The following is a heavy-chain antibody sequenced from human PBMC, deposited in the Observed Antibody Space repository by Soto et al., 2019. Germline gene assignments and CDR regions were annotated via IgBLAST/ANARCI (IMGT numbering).Heavy chain of an antibody. Sequence: QVQLQESGPGLVKPSQTLSLTCTVSGGSISDGYYWSWIRQHPGKGLEWIGSISDSGSTSYNPSLKCRLTRSVDTSKNQFSLNLRSVTAADTAVYYCARRDRSGFSYWLDTWGQGTLVTVSS. CDR2: ISDSGST. V-gene: IGHV4-31*03. CDR1: GGSISDGYY. D-gene: IGHD3-22*01. J-gene: IGHJ5*02. CDR3: ARRDRSGFSYWLDT.